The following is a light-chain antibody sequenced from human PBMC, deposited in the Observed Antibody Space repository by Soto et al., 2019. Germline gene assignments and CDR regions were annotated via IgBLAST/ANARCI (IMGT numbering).Light chain of an antibody. V-gene: IGLV2-14*01. Sequence: QPALTQPASVSGSPGQSITISCTGSNNDVGGYNYVSWYQQHPGKAPKVIIYEVSNRPSGVSNRFSGSKSGNTASLTISGLQAEDEADYYCSYYTSATILFGTGSKVTV. CDR2: EVS. CDR3: SYYTSATIL. CDR1: NNDVGGYNY. J-gene: IGLJ1*01.